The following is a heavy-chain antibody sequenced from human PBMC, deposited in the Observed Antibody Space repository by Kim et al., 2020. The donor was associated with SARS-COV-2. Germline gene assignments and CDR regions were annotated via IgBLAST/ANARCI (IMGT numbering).Heavy chain of an antibody. J-gene: IGHJ6*02. Sequence: SETLSLTCTVSGGSISSYYWSWIRQPPGKGLEWIGYIYYSGSTNYNPSLKSRVTISVDTSKNQFSLKLSSVTAADTAVYYCARAFSPPGGMDVWGQGTTVTVSS. V-gene: IGHV4-59*01. CDR2: IYYSGST. CDR3: ARAFSPPGGMDV. CDR1: GGSISSYY.